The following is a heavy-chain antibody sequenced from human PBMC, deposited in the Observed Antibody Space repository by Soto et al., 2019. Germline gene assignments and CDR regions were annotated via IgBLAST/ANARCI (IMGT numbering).Heavy chain of an antibody. CDR2: FDPEDGET. Sequence: QVQLVQSGAEVKKPGASVKVSCKVSGYTLTELSMHWVRQAPGKGLEWMGGFDPEDGETIYAQKFQGRVTMTEDTSTDTAYMELSSLRSDDTAVYYCATDRAAYYDILTGLDAFDIWGQGTMVTVSS. CDR1: GYTLTELS. D-gene: IGHD3-9*01. V-gene: IGHV1-24*01. CDR3: ATDRAAYYDILTGLDAFDI. J-gene: IGHJ3*02.